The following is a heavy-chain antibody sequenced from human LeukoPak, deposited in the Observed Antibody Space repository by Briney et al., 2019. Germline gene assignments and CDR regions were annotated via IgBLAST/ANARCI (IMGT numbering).Heavy chain of an antibody. D-gene: IGHD6-6*01. CDR1: GFTFSSYT. V-gene: IGHV3-21*01. CDR2: ISSSSSYI. CDR3: ARGGGFDSSSSGY. Sequence: GGSLRLSCAASGFTFSSYTMHWVRQAPGKGLEWVSSISSSSSYIYYADSVKGRFTISRDNAKNSLYLQMNSLRAEDTAVYYCARGGGFDSSSSGYWGQGTLVTVSS. J-gene: IGHJ4*02.